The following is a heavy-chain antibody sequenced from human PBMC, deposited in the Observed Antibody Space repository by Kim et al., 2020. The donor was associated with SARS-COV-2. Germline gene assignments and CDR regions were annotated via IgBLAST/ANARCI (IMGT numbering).Heavy chain of an antibody. Sequence: KSRVTISVDTSKNPFSLKLSSVTAADTAVYYCARDTVDFQEGYYYYGMDVWGQGTTVTVSS. D-gene: IGHD3-3*01. J-gene: IGHJ6*02. V-gene: IGHV4-39*07. CDR3: ARDTVDFQEGYYYYGMDV.